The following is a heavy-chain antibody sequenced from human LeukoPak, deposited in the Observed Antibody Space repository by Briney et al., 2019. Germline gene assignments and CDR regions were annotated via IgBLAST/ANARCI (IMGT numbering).Heavy chain of an antibody. CDR2: IYYSGRT. V-gene: IGHV4-59*01. D-gene: IGHD7-27*01. CDR1: GGSISGNH. Sequence: PSETLSLTCTVSGGSISGNHWSWIRKPPGKGLEWIGYIYYSGRTNNNPSLKSRVAISVDTSKNQSSLKLSSVTAADTAVYYCARLIGAYFDYWGQGTLVTVSS. CDR3: ARLIGAYFDY. J-gene: IGHJ4*02.